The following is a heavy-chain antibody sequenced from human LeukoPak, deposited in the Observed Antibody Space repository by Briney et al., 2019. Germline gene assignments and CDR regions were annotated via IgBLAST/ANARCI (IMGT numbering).Heavy chain of an antibody. V-gene: IGHV4-28*05. CDR2: IYYSGRV. CDR1: GDSITRSDW. Sequence: SETLSLTCAVSGDSITRSDWWAWIRQPPGKGLEWLGNIYYSGRVYHNPSLQTRVTMSVDSSKNQFPLGLGSVTAVDTAVYFCAKARSGTYDGDSFDIWGQGILVTVSS. CDR3: AKARSGTYDGDSFDI. J-gene: IGHJ3*02. D-gene: IGHD1-26*01.